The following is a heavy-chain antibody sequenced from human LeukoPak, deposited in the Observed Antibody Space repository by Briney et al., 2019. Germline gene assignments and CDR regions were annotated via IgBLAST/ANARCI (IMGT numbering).Heavy chain of an antibody. D-gene: IGHD2/OR15-2a*01. CDR2: IYGGIT. CDR3: ARDFEGVHRTTNSYTYYYYMDA. J-gene: IGHJ6*03. Sequence: GGSLRLSCAASGFTVSDNYMTWVRQAPGKGLEWVSIIYGGITYYADSVKGRFTISRDNSKNTVYLQMNSLRAEDTAVYYCARDFEGVHRTTNSYTYYYYMDAWGKGTTVIVSS. CDR1: GFTVSDNY. V-gene: IGHV3-53*01.